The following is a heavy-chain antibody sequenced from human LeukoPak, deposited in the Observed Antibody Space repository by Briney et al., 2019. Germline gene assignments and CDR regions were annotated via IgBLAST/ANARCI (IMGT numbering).Heavy chain of an antibody. J-gene: IGHJ4*02. D-gene: IGHD4-17*01. Sequence: GGSLRLSCAASGFTFSGYAMNWVRQAPGKGLEWLSHISSTGGTIYYADSVKGRLTVSRDNAKNSLYLQMNSLRAEDTAVYYCAKSDPYGASLMEIWGQGALVTVSS. CDR2: ISSTGGTI. V-gene: IGHV3-48*03. CDR3: AKSDPYGASLMEI. CDR1: GFTFSGYA.